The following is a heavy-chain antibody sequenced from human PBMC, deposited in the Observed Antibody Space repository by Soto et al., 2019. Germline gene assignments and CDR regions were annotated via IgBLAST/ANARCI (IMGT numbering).Heavy chain of an antibody. D-gene: IGHD2-2*01. CDR2: IIPIFGTA. J-gene: IGHJ6*02. V-gene: IGHV1-69*12. CDR3: ASKRYQLLPTYYYYGMDV. CDR1: GGTFSSYA. Sequence: QVQLVQSGAEVKKPGSSVKVSCKASGGTFSSYAISWVRQAPGQGLEWMGGIIPIFGTANYAQKFQGRVTMTADESTSTAYMELSSLRSEDTAVYYCASKRYQLLPTYYYYGMDVWGQGTTVTVSS.